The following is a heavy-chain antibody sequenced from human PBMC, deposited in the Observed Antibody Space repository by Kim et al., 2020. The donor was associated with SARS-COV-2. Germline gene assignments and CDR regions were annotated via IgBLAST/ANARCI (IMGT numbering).Heavy chain of an antibody. CDR3: VTKVVAATGEAFDI. V-gene: IGHV4-34*01. CDR1: GGSFSGYY. D-gene: IGHD2-15*01. Sequence: SETLSLTCAVYGGSFSGYYWSWIRQPPGKGLEWIGEINHSGSTNYNPSLKSRVTISVDTSKNQFSLKLSSVTAADTAVYYCVTKVVAATGEAFDIWGQGTMVAVSS. CDR2: INHSGST. J-gene: IGHJ3*02.